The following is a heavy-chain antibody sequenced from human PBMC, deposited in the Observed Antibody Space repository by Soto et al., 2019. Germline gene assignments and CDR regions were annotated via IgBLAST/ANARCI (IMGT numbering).Heavy chain of an antibody. CDR3: ARGPDRFGELSPGLFDY. D-gene: IGHD3-10*01. CDR1: GYTFTGYY. V-gene: IGHV1-2*02. Sequence: ASVKVSCKASGYTFTGYYMHWVRQAPGQGLEWMGWINPNSGGTNYAQKFQGRVTMTRDTSISTAYRELSRLRSDDTAVYYCARGPDRFGELSPGLFDYWGQGTLVTVSS. J-gene: IGHJ4*02. CDR2: INPNSGGT.